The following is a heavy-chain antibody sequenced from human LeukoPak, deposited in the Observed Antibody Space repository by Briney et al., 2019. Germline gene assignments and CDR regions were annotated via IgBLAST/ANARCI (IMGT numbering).Heavy chain of an antibody. V-gene: IGHV1-8*01. CDR3: ARGQQQQLPIDYYYYYYMDV. J-gene: IGHJ6*03. D-gene: IGHD6-13*01. CDR2: MNPNSGGT. Sequence: ASVKVSCKASGYTFTSYDINWVRQATGQGLEWMGWMNPNSGGTNYAQKFQGRVTMTRDTSISTAYMELSSLRSEDTAVYYCARGQQQQLPIDYYYYYYMDVWGKGTTVTISS. CDR1: GYTFTSYD.